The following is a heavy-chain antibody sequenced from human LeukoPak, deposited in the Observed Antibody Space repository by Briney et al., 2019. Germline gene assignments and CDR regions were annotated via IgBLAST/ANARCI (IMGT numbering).Heavy chain of an antibody. CDR3: AKDAQRGFDYSNSLEY. Sequence: GGSLRLSCAASGFIFNHHAMHWVRQAPGKGLEWVAVIWSDKSNRFYADSVRGRFTISRDDSRKTVYLQMERMAAEDTAIYYCAKDAQRGFDYSNSLEYWGQGALVTVAS. V-gene: IGHV3-33*06. CDR2: IWSDKSNR. CDR1: GFIFNHHA. D-gene: IGHD4-11*01. J-gene: IGHJ4*02.